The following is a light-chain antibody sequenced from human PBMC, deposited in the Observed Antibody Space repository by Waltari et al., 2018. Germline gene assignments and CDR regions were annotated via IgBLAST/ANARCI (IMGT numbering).Light chain of an antibody. CDR2: GKN. V-gene: IGLV3-19*01. CDR1: GLRTYF. CDR3: NSRDSSDNHWV. J-gene: IGLJ2*01. Sequence: SSELTQDPAVSVALRQTVRITCQGDGLRTYFASWYQQKPGQAPVLVLYGKNNRPSGIPDRFSGSSSGNTASLTITGAQAEDAADYYCNSRDSSDNHWVFGGGTKLTVL.